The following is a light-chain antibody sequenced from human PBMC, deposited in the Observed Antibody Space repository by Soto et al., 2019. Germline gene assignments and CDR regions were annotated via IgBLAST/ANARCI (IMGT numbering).Light chain of an antibody. Sequence: EIVLTQSPGTLSLSPGDRATLSCRATQSVSSSYLAWYQQKPGQAPRLLIYGASGRATGIPDRFSGSGSGTDFTLTISRLEPEDFAVYFCQQFGSSSYTFGQGTKLEIK. CDR3: QQFGSSSYT. V-gene: IGKV3-20*01. CDR1: QSVSSSY. CDR2: GAS. J-gene: IGKJ2*01.